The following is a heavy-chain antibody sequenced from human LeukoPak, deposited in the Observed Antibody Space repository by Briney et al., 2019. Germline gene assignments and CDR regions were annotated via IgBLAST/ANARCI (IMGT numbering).Heavy chain of an antibody. CDR2: IRSKAYGGTS. CDR1: GFSFGDYG. J-gene: IGHJ4*02. V-gene: IGHV3-49*04. Sequence: GGSLRLSCTASGFSFGDYGMSWVRQAPGKGLEWIGFIRSKAYGGTSEYAASVKGRFTISRDDSKSIAYLQMNSLKTEDTAVYYCTTDLWWELLGDYWGQGTLVTVSS. D-gene: IGHD1-26*01. CDR3: TTDLWWELLGDY.